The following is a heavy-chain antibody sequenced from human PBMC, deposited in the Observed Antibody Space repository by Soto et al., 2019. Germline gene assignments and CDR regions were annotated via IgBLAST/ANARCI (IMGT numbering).Heavy chain of an antibody. V-gene: IGHV3-9*01. J-gene: IGHJ4*02. CDR3: VNAAGFSLGGTTAPYIFDF. CDR1: GFAFDDYA. CDR2: INWDSGSV. D-gene: IGHD1-7*01. Sequence: VQLEESGGGLVQPGRSLRLSCAASGFAFDDYAMHWVREDPGKGLEWVSGINWDSGSVAYAESVKGRFTISRDNAKNSPHLYMDSLTHEDTALYYCVNAAGFSLGGTTAPYIFDFWGPGAQVTVSS.